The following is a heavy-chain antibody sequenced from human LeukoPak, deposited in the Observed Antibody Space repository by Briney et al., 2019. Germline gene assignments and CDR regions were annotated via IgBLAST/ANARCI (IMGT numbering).Heavy chain of an antibody. Sequence: GGSLRLSCGASGFTFSNYAMGWVRQAPGKGLEGVSGINDNGSTRFYAASVKGRFTSSRDNPKNTLYLQMNGLRVEDTAVYYCAKDMQTWPRFPDYWGQGTLVTVSS. CDR1: GFTFSNYA. CDR2: INDNGSTR. V-gene: IGHV3-23*01. CDR3: AKDMQTWPRFPDY. D-gene: IGHD5-12*01. J-gene: IGHJ4*02.